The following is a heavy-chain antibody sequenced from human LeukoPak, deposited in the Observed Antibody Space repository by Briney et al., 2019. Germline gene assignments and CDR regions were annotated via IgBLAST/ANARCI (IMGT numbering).Heavy chain of an antibody. CDR3: ARDASYIDC. V-gene: IGHV5-51*01. CDR1: GYSFPMYW. Sequence: GESLKISCKGSGYSFPMYWIAWVRQMPGKGLEWMGIIYPGDSETRYSPSFQGQVTISADKSITTAYLQWSSLKASDTAIYYCARDASYIDCWGQGTLVTVSS. CDR2: IYPGDSET. J-gene: IGHJ4*02.